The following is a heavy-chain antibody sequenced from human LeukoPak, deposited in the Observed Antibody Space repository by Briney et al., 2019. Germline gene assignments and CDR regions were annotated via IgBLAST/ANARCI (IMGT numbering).Heavy chain of an antibody. D-gene: IGHD4-17*01. V-gene: IGHV3-23*01. CDR3: AKLSAAGRGGDYLPLDY. CDR1: GFTFSSYA. Sequence: GGSLRLSCAASGFTFSSYAMNWVRQAPGKGLEWVSGISDSGGRTYYADSVKGRFTISRDNSKNTLYLQMNSLRAEDTAVYYCAKLSAAGRGGDYLPLDYWGQGTLVTVSS. CDR2: ISDSGGRT. J-gene: IGHJ4*02.